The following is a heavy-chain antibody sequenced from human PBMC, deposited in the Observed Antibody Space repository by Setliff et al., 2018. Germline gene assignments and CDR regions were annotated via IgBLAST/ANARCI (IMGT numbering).Heavy chain of an antibody. CDR2: INHRGST. Sequence: PSETLSLTCTVYGASFSNYYWGWVRQPPEERLEWIEEINHRGSTNYSPSLRSRVTMSVDTSKKQLSLKLSTVTAADTAVYYCRQAVVGRDVFDIWGQGTVVTVSS. D-gene: IGHD1-1*01. CDR1: GASFSNYY. CDR3: RQAVVGRDVFDI. J-gene: IGHJ3*02. V-gene: IGHV4-34*01.